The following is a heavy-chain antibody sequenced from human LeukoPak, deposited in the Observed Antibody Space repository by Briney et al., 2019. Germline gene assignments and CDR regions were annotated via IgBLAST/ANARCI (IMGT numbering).Heavy chain of an antibody. Sequence: PGGSLRLSCAASGFTVSSNYMNWVRQAPGKGLEWVSYISSSSGITKYVDSVKGRFTISRDNAKNSLHLQMKSLRAEDTAVYYCVREATSHYDTSEFTWGQGTLVTVSS. D-gene: IGHD3-22*01. CDR1: GFTVSSNY. J-gene: IGHJ4*02. V-gene: IGHV3-48*04. CDR2: ISSSSGIT. CDR3: VREATSHYDTSEFT.